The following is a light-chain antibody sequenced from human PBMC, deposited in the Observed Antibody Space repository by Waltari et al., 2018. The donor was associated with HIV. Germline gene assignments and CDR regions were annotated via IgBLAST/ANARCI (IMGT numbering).Light chain of an antibody. CDR1: QSISRR. Sequence: DIQMTQSPSTLYASVGDRVTITCQASQSISRRLAWYQQKPGKAPNLLISQASNLESGVPSRFSGSGSGTEFTLTISSLQPDDFATYYCQQYNAYSQTFGQGTKVEAK. CDR3: QQYNAYSQT. V-gene: IGKV1-5*03. CDR2: QAS. J-gene: IGKJ1*01.